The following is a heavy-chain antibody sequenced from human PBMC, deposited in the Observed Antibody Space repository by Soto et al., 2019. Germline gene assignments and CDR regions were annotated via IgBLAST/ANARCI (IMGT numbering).Heavy chain of an antibody. D-gene: IGHD3-3*01. Sequence: SETLSLTCTVSGGSISSYYWSWIRQPPGKGLEWIGYIYYSGSTNYNPSFKSRVTISVDTSKNQFSLKLSSVTAADTAVYYCARDWGSGYQADGYYYYYGMDVWGQGTTVTVSS. CDR1: GGSISSYY. CDR3: ARDWGSGYQADGYYYYYGMDV. J-gene: IGHJ6*02. V-gene: IGHV4-59*01. CDR2: IYYSGST.